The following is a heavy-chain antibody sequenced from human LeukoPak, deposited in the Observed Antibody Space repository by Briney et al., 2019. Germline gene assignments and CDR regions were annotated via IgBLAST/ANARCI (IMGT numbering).Heavy chain of an antibody. D-gene: IGHD2-15*01. Sequence: TGGSLRLSCAASGVTFSSYGMHCVRQAPGKGLEWVALISYDGSNKYYTDSVKGRFTISRDNSKNTLYLQMNSLRAEDTAVYSCAKCGSGGLDYWGQGTLVTVSS. CDR2: ISYDGSNK. J-gene: IGHJ4*02. CDR3: AKCGSGGLDY. CDR1: GVTFSSYG. V-gene: IGHV3-30*18.